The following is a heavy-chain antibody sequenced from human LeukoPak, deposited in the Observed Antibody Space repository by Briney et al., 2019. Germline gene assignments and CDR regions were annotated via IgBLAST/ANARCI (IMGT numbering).Heavy chain of an antibody. D-gene: IGHD1-26*01. CDR1: GFTFSSYG. CDR2: IRYDGSNK. V-gene: IGHV3-30*02. CDR3: AKASVGATDYYYYYMDV. J-gene: IGHJ6*03. Sequence: PGGSLRLSCAASGFTFSSYGMHWVRQAPGKGLEWVAFIRYDGSNKYYVDSVKGRFTISRDNSKNTLYLQMNSLRAEATAVYYCAKASVGATDYYYYYMDVWGKGTTVTVSS.